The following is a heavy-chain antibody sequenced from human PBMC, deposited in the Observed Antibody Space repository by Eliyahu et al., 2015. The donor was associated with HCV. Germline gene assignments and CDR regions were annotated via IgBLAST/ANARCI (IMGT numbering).Heavy chain of an antibody. CDR1: GGSIXTYY. D-gene: IGHD6-19*01. CDR2: IHYSGST. J-gene: IGHJ5*02. V-gene: IGHV4-59*01. CDR3: ASGGGGIAVAGTGGWFDP. Sequence: QVQLQESGPGLVKPSETLSLTCTVSGGSIXTYYWXWIRQPPGKGLEWIGYIHYSGSTNYNPPLKSRVTISLDTSKNQFSLNVTSVTAADTAVYYCASGGGGIAVAGTGGWFDPWGQGTLVTVSS.